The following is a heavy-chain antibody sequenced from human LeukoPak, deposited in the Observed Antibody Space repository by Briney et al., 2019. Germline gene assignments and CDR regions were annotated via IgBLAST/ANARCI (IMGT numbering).Heavy chain of an antibody. J-gene: IGHJ6*03. D-gene: IGHD4-11*01. CDR3: ARGSHDYSNYNYYYYYMDV. CDR2: ISAYNGNT. V-gene: IGHV1-18*01. Sequence: GASVKVSCKASGYTFTSYGISWVRQAPGQGLEWMGWISAYNGNTNYAQKFQGRVTITTDESTSTAYMELSSLRSEDTAVYYCARGSHDYSNYNYYYYYMDVWGKGTTVTVSS. CDR1: GYTFTSYG.